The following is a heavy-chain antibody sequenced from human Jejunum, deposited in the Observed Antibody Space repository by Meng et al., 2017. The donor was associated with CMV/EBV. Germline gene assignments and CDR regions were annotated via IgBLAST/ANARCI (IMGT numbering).Heavy chain of an antibody. CDR2: INSVSGDT. CDR3: ARGAKGYGSGPLDY. CDR1: GYSFINYY. Sequence: SGYSFINYYMHWGRQAPGQGLEWMGWINSVSGDTRSAQKFEGRVTMSRDTSISTSYMEVNSLKSDDTAIYYCARGAKGYGSGPLDYWGQGTPVTVSS. D-gene: IGHD3-10*01. V-gene: IGHV1-2*02. J-gene: IGHJ4*02.